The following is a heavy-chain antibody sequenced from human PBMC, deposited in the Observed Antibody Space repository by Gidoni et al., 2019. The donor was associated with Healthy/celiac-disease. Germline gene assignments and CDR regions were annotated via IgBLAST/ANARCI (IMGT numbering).Heavy chain of an antibody. J-gene: IGHJ4*02. CDR2: IYSGGST. CDR1: GFTVSSNY. V-gene: IGHV3-53*01. D-gene: IGHD5-18*01. CDR3: ASQRVDSYGFDY. Sequence: EVQLVESGGGLIQPGGSLRLSCAASGFTVSSNYMSWVRQAPGKGLEWVPVIYSGGSTYYADSVKGRFTISRDNSKNTLYLQMNSLRAEDTAVYYCASQRVDSYGFDYWGQGTLVTVSS.